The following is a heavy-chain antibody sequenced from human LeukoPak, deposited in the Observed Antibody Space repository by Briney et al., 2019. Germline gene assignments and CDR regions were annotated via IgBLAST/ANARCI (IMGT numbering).Heavy chain of an antibody. D-gene: IGHD6-13*01. J-gene: IGHJ4*02. CDR3: ARHSSSWSSDY. Sequence: GESLKISFKGSGYSFTSYWIGWVRQMPGKGLEWMGIIYPGDSGTRYSPSFQGQVSISADKSISTAYLQWSSLKASDTAMYYCARHSSSWSSDYWGQGTLVTVSS. V-gene: IGHV5-51*01. CDR1: GYSFTSYW. CDR2: IYPGDSGT.